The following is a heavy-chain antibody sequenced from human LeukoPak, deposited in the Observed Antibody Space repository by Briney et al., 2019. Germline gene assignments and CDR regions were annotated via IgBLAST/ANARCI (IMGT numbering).Heavy chain of an antibody. J-gene: IGHJ3*02. Sequence: PGGSLRLSCEASGFTFSSYSMNWVRQAPGKGLEWVSSISSSGTYVYYADSVKGRFTISRDNAKISLSLQMNSLRADDAAVYYCARASSKQLAGYLPDGFDIWGQGTMVTVSS. CDR1: GFTFSSYS. CDR3: ARASSKQLAGYLPDGFDI. V-gene: IGHV3-21*01. CDR2: ISSSGTYV. D-gene: IGHD3-9*01.